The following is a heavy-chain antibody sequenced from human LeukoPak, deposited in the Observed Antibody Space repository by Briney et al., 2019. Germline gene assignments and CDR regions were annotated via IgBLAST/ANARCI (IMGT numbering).Heavy chain of an antibody. CDR1: GFSFDDYA. D-gene: IGHD3-9*01. CDR2: ISWNSGSI. CDR3: ATGYPGGY. J-gene: IGHJ4*02. Sequence: GGSLRLSCAASGFSFDDYAMHWVRQAPGKGLEWVSGISWNSGSIGYSDSVKGRFTISRDNAKNSLYLQMNSLRAEDTALYYCATGYPGGYWGQGTLVTLSS. V-gene: IGHV3-9*01.